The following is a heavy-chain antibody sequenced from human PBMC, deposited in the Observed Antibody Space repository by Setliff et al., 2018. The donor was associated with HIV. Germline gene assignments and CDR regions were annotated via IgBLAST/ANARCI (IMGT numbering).Heavy chain of an antibody. J-gene: IGHJ4*02. CDR3: ARDKRYRFPFDS. V-gene: IGHV4-34*01. CDR1: GGSFSAYY. Sequence: KASETLSLTCAVYGGSFSAYYLSWIRQSPEMGLEWIAVISHTGSTKYTPSLGSRVNISLATSKNQFSLSLRSLSAADTAVYYCARDKRYRFPFDSWGQGTRVTVSS. D-gene: IGHD2-2*02. CDR2: ISHTGST.